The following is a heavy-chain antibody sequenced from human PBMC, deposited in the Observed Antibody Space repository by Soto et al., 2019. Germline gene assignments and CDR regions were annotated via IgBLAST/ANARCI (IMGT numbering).Heavy chain of an antibody. CDR2: MNPNSGNT. Sequence: GASVKVSCKASGYTFTSYDINWVRQATGQGLEWMGWMNPNSGNTGYAQKFQGRVTMTRNTSISTAYMELSSLRSEDTAVYYCARGPIDRVYIVATIHSYYYYYMDVWGKGTTVTVSS. CDR3: ARGPIDRVYIVATIHSYYYYYMDV. CDR1: GYTFTSYD. V-gene: IGHV1-8*01. D-gene: IGHD5-12*01. J-gene: IGHJ6*03.